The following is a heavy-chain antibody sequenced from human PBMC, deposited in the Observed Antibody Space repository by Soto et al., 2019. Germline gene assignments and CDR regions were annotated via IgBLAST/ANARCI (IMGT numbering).Heavy chain of an antibody. J-gene: IGHJ4*02. V-gene: IGHV4-4*02. D-gene: IGHD6-25*01. CDR2: IYHSGVT. CDR3: ARISAYHFDY. CDR1: GGCISSNNW. Sequence: XVTLCRTCAVSGGCISSNNWWSWVRQPPGKGLEWIGEIYHSGVTNYNPSLKSRVTISVDKSKNQFSLKLSSLTAADTAVYYCARISAYHFDYWGQGTLVIVSS.